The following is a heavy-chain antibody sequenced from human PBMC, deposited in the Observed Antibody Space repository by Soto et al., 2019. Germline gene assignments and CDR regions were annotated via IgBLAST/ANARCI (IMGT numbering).Heavy chain of an antibody. D-gene: IGHD2-21*01. Sequence: QVQLQQWCAGLSKPSETLSLTCAVYGGSCSGYYWSWIRQPPGKGLEWIGEINHSGSTNYNPSLKSRVTISVDTSKNQCSLKLSSVTAADTAVYDCSRARHCRPFASWGQGTLVTVSS. CDR2: INHSGST. V-gene: IGHV4-34*01. CDR3: SRARHCRPFAS. J-gene: IGHJ4*02. CDR1: GGSCSGYY.